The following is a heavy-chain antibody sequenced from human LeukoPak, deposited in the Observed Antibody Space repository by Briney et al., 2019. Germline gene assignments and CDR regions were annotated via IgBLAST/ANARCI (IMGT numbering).Heavy chain of an antibody. CDR3: ARTTSMTASGYDY. CDR1: GYTFTNYH. D-gene: IGHD2-21*02. J-gene: IGHJ4*02. CDR2: INPDTGDK. V-gene: IGHV1-8*03. Sequence: ASVTVSCKASGYTFTNYHINWVRQASGQGPEWMTWINPDTGDKGYARKFQDRVTITTDTSISTAYMELSSLSSEDTAVYFCARTTSMTASGYDYWGQGTLVTVSS.